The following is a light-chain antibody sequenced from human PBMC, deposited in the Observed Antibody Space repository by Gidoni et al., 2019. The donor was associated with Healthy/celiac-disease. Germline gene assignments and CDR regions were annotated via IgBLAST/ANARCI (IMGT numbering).Light chain of an antibody. CDR1: QSFSSSY. CDR2: GAS. V-gene: IGKV3-20*01. J-gene: IGKJ2*01. CDR3: QQYGSSPPHT. Sequence: EIVLTQSPGTLSLSPGERATLSCRVSQSFSSSYLAWYQQKPGQAPRLLIYGASSRATGIPDRFSGSGSGTDFTLTISRLEPEDFAVYYCQQYGSSPPHTFGQGTKLEIK.